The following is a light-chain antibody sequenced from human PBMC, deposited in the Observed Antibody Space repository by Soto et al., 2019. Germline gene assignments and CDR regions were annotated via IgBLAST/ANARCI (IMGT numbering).Light chain of an antibody. V-gene: IGLV1-51*01. Sequence: QAVVTQPPSVSAAPGQTVTLSCSGSISNIGNNYVSWFQQFPGTGPKLLIYDNYKRPSGIPDRFSGSKSGTSATLGITGLQIGDEADYYCATWDSSLSAAVFGGGTKLTV. J-gene: IGLJ2*01. CDR1: ISNIGNNY. CDR3: ATWDSSLSAAV. CDR2: DNY.